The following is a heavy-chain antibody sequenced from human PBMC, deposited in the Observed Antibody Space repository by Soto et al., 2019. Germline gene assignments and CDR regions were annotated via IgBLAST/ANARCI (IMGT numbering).Heavy chain of an antibody. V-gene: IGHV1-8*01. CDR1: GYTFTSYD. Sequence: GASVKVSCKASGYTFTSYDINWVRQATGQGLEWMGWMNPNSGNTGYAQKFQGRVTMTRNTSISTAYMELSSLRSEDTAVYYCARGHHFSSTGRSEYYYYYYYMDVWGKGTTVTVSS. J-gene: IGHJ6*03. CDR2: MNPNSGNT. D-gene: IGHD2-2*01. CDR3: ARGHHFSSTGRSEYYYYYYYMDV.